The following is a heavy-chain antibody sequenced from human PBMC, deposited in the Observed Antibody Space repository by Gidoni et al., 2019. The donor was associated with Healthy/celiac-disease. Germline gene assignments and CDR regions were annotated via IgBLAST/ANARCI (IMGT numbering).Heavy chain of an antibody. D-gene: IGHD2-15*01. CDR2: IYYSGST. Sequence: QLQLQESGPGLVKPSETLSLTCTVSGGSISSSSYYWGWIRQPPGKGLEWIGSIYYSGSTYYNPSLKSRATISVDTSKNQFSLKLSSVTAADTAVYYGARRDGGYFDYWGQGTLVTVSS. CDR3: ARRDGGYFDY. J-gene: IGHJ4*02. CDR1: GGSISSSSYY. V-gene: IGHV4-39*01.